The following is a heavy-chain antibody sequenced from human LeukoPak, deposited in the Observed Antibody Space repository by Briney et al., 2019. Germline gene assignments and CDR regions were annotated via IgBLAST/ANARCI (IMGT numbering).Heavy chain of an antibody. V-gene: IGHV4-59*01. Sequence: PSETLSLTCTVSGGSISSYYWSWIRQPPGKGLEWIGYIYYSGSTNYNPSLKSRVTISVDTSKNQFSLKLSSVTAADTAVYYCARDNNYYDFWSGSFLYWFDPWGQGTLVTVSS. CDR2: IYYSGST. J-gene: IGHJ5*02. CDR1: GGSISSYY. D-gene: IGHD3-3*01. CDR3: ARDNNYYDFWSGSFLYWFDP.